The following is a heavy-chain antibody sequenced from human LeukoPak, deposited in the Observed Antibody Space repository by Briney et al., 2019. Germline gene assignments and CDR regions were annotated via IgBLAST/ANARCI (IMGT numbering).Heavy chain of an antibody. CDR3: ARDRKSITMIVVATDAFDI. V-gene: IGHV1-2*02. J-gene: IGHJ3*02. D-gene: IGHD3-22*01. CDR2: INPNSGGT. Sequence: GASVKVSCKASGYTFTGYYMHWVRQAPGQGLEWMGWINPNSGGTNYAQKFQGRVTMTRDTSISTAYMELSRLRSDDTAVYYCARDRKSITMIVVATDAFDIWGQGTMVTASS. CDR1: GYTFTGYY.